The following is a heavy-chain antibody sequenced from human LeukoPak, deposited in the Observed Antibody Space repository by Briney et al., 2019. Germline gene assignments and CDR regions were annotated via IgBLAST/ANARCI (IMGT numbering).Heavy chain of an antibody. D-gene: IGHD4-17*01. CDR1: GYFLTDYF. Sequence: ASVKVSCKASGYFLTDYFMHWVRQAPGQGLEWMGRIHPNSGGTNYAQKFQGRVTMTRDTSINTAYMELSSLRSDDTAVYYCARGYGDYPYYFDYWGQGTLVAVSS. J-gene: IGHJ4*02. CDR2: IHPNSGGT. CDR3: ARGYGDYPYYFDY. V-gene: IGHV1-2*06.